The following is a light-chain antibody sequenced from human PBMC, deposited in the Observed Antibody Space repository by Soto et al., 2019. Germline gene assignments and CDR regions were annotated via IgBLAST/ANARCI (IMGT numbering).Light chain of an antibody. V-gene: IGLV2-23*01. CDR1: SSDIGSYNL. Sequence: QSALTQPASVSGSPGQSITISCTGSSSDIGSYNLVSWYQKEPGKAPKLVIYGAYKRPSGVSARFSGSKSGNTASLTISGLQAEDEADYYCSSYAGSRTYVVFGGGTKLTVL. CDR2: GAY. CDR3: SSYAGSRTYVV. J-gene: IGLJ2*01.